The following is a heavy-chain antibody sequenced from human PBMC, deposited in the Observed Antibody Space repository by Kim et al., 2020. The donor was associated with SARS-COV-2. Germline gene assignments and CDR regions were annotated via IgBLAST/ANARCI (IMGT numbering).Heavy chain of an antibody. CDR2: IYYSGST. CDR1: GGSISSSSYY. Sequence: SETLSLTCTVSGGSISSSSYYWGWIRQPPGKGLEWIGSIYYSGSTYYNPSLKSRVTISVDTSKNQFSLKLSSVTAADTAVYYCARPTLKYHYDILTGYPGWFDPWGQGTLVTVSS. J-gene: IGHJ5*02. D-gene: IGHD3-9*01. CDR3: ARPTLKYHYDILTGYPGWFDP. V-gene: IGHV4-39*01.